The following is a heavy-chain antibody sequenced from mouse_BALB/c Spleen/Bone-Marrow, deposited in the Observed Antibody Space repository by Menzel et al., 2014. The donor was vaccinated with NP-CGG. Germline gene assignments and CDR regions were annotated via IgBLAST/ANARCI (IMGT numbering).Heavy chain of an antibody. CDR3: ARERNVDSFAY. CDR2: INPSSGYT. Sequence: QVQLQQPGAELARPGASVKMSCKASGYTFTSYTMPWVKQRPGQGLEWIGYINPSSGYTNYNQKFKDKATLTADKSSSTDYMQRSSLTSEDSAVYYCARERNVDSFAYWGQGTLVTVSA. CDR1: GYTFTSYT. J-gene: IGHJ3*01. V-gene: IGHV1-4*01.